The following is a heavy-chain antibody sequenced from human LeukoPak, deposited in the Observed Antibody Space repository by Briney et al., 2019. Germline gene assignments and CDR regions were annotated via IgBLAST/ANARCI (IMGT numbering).Heavy chain of an antibody. CDR3: ARGFNYAFDY. CDR1: GITFTNAW. D-gene: IGHD2-2*01. V-gene: IGHV3-48*04. Sequence: GGSLRLSCAASGITFTNAWMNWVRQAPGKGLEWFSYITSGGGTIYYADSVKGRFTTSRDNAKNSLYLQMNSLRADDTATYYCARGFNYAFDYWGQGTLVTVSS. CDR2: ITSGGGTI. J-gene: IGHJ4*02.